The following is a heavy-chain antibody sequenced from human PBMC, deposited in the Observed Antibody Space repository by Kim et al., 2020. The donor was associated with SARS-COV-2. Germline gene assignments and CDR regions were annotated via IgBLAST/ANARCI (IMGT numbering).Heavy chain of an antibody. CDR1: GYTFTSYG. J-gene: IGHJ6*03. Sequence: ASVKVSCKASGYTFTSYGISWVRQAPGQGLEWMGWISAYNGNTNYAQKLQGRVTMTTDTSTITAYMELRSLRSDDTAVYYCARWKIRFLEWPPRANYYYYMDVRGKGTTVTVSS. D-gene: IGHD3-3*01. CDR3: ARWKIRFLEWPPRANYYYYMDV. V-gene: IGHV1-18*01. CDR2: ISAYNGNT.